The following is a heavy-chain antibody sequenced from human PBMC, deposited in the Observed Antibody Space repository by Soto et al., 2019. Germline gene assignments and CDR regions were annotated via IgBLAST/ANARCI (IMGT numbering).Heavy chain of an antibody. Sequence: HVQLVQSGAEVKKPGSSVKVSCKASGGTFSSYAISWVRQAPGQGLEWMGGIIPIFGTANYSKKFQGRVTMSADESTSTAYTEPSSLRSEDTAVYYCATEMANRGRWGQGTLITDSS. CDR2: IIPIFGTA. CDR1: GGTFSSYA. J-gene: IGHJ4*02. CDR3: ATEMANRGR. V-gene: IGHV1-69*12.